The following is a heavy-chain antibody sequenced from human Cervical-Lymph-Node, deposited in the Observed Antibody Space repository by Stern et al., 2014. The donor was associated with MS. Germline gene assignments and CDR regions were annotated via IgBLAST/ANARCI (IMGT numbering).Heavy chain of an antibody. Sequence: QVQLQQWGAGLLKPSETLSLTCTVDGGSFSDDYWSWIRQPPGKGLEWIGEIIHSGSTNYNPSLKSRVTISLDTSKNQFSLKLAPVTAADTAVYYCARGAGVYYYYGLDVWGQGTTVTVS. D-gene: IGHD6-13*01. J-gene: IGHJ6*02. CDR3: ARGAGVYYYYGLDV. V-gene: IGHV4-34*01. CDR2: IIHSGST. CDR1: GGSFSDDY.